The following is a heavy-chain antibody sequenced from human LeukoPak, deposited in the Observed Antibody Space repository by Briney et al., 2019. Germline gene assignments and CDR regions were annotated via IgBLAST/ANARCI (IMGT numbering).Heavy chain of an antibody. V-gene: IGHV1-69*13. J-gene: IGHJ6*02. CDR1: GGTFSSYA. D-gene: IGHD3-22*01. CDR3: ARNYYDSSGYYSDGMDV. CDR2: IIPIFGTA. Sequence: ASVKVSCKASGGTFSSYAISWVRQAPGQGLEWTGGIIPIFGTANYAQKFQGRVTITADESTSTAYMELSSLRSEDTAVYYCARNYYDSSGYYSDGMDVWGQGTTVTVSS.